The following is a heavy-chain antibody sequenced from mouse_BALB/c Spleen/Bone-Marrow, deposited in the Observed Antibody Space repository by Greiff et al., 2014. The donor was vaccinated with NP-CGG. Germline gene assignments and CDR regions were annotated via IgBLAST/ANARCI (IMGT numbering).Heavy chain of an antibody. V-gene: IGHV1S130*01. CDR3: ARSYRFWYFDV. CDR1: GYTFTSSW. CDR2: IHPNSGNT. Sequence: QVQLQQSGSVLVRPGASAKLSCKASGYTFTSSWMHWAKQRPGQGLEWIGDIHPNSGNTNYNEKFRGKATLTVDTSSNTAYVDLSSLTSEDSAVYYCARSYRFWYFDVWGAGTTVTVSS. D-gene: IGHD2-14*01. J-gene: IGHJ1*01.